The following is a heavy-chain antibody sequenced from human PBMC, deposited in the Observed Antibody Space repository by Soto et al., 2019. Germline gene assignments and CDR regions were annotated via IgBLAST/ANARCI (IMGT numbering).Heavy chain of an antibody. CDR2: IIPMCGTA. D-gene: IGHD5-18*01. Sequence: QVQLVQSGAEVKKPESSVKVSCKAPGGTFSTYAISWVRQAPGQGLEWMGGIIPMCGTANYAQRFQDRVTITADESTNTVYMELSSRRSEDTAVYFCASGIQLWLRRINNGYSGWGQGTLVTVSS. J-gene: IGHJ4*02. V-gene: IGHV1-69*12. CDR3: ASGIQLWLRRINNGYSG. CDR1: GGTFSTYA.